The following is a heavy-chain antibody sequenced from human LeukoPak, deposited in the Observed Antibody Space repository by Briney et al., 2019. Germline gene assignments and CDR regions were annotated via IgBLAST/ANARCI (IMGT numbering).Heavy chain of an antibody. V-gene: IGHV4-39*01. CDR2: IYYGGST. Sequence: SETLSLTCTVSGDSISSSGYSWSWIRHHPGKGLEWIGNIYYGGSTFYNPSLKSRVTISLDTSKNQFSLKLSSVTAADTAVYFCARQCSSTSCYSYWGQGTLVTVSS. CDR3: ARQCSSTSCYSY. D-gene: IGHD2-2*01. J-gene: IGHJ4*02. CDR1: GDSISSSGYS.